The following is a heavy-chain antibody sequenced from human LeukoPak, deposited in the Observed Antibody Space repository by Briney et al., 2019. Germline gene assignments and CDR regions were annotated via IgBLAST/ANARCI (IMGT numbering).Heavy chain of an antibody. J-gene: IGHJ4*02. CDR2: ISAYNGNT. V-gene: IGHV1-18*04. D-gene: IGHD3-22*01. Sequence: ASVKVACTASGYTFTSYGISWVRQAPGQGLEWMGWISAYNGNTNYAQKLQGRVTMTTDTSTSTAYKELRSLRSDDTAVYYCARAGYYDSSGYTNFDYWGRGTLVTLSS. CDR3: ARAGYYDSSGYTNFDY. CDR1: GYTFTSYG.